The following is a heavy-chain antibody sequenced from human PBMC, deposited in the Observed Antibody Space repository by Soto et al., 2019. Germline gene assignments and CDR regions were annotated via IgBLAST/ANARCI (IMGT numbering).Heavy chain of an antibody. J-gene: IGHJ6*02. CDR1: GSTFSTKG. V-gene: IGHV1-18*01. D-gene: IGHD2-8*01. Sequence: ASVKVSCKASGSTFSTKGFIWVRQAHGQGLEWMGWISGYNGDANYAQKFQGRVTMTIETSTTTAYLELRRLTYDDTAVYFCAKNGHPPYYYYGMDVWGQGTTVTVS. CDR2: ISGYNGDA. CDR3: AKNGHPPYYYYGMDV.